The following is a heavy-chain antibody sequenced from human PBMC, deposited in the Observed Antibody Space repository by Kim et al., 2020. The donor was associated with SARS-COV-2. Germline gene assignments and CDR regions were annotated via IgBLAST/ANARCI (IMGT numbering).Heavy chain of an antibody. J-gene: IGHJ4*02. CDR3: ARDSGFLTGYYAFDY. V-gene: IGHV1-69*13. D-gene: IGHD3-9*01. Sequence: SVKVSCKASGGTFSSYAISWVRQAPGQGLEWMGGIIPIFGTANYAQKFQGRVTITADESTSTAYMELSSLRSEDTAVYYCARDSGFLTGYYAFDYWGQGTLVTVSS. CDR2: IIPIFGTA. CDR1: GGTFSSYA.